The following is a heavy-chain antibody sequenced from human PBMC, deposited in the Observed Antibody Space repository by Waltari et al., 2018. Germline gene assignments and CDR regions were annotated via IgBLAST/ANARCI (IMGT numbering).Heavy chain of an antibody. CDR1: GFTFENFW. D-gene: IGHD2-2*01. Sequence: EVQLVESGGGLVQPGGSLRLSCASSGFTFENFWMHWVRQVPGKGRVWVSRIDNYGSITPYAYSVEGRFTISRDNAKNTLYLQMNSLTVADTALYYCALDLGGYAGSWGQGTMVTVSA. V-gene: IGHV3-74*01. CDR3: ALDLGGYAGS. J-gene: IGHJ4*02. CDR2: IDNYGSIT.